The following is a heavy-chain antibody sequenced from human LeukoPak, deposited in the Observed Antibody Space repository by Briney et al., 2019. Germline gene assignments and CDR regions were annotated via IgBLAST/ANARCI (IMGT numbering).Heavy chain of an antibody. J-gene: IGHJ3*01. CDR2: IYSGGST. CDR1: GFTVRSNY. CDR3: ARARGAASVSIWGLSAFDV. D-gene: IGHD5/OR15-5a*01. V-gene: IGHV3-66*01. Sequence: GGSLRLSCAASGFTVRSNYMRWVRQAAGKGLEWVSVIYSGGSTYYADSVKGRFTISRDNSKNTLYLQMNSLRAEDTAVYYCARARGAASVSIWGLSAFDVWGHGAVVTVSS.